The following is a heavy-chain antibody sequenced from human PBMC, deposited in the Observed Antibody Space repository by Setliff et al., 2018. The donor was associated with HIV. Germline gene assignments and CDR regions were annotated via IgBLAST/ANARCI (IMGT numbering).Heavy chain of an antibody. CDR3: ARRPAGAVAGGYGMDV. CDR2: IYHSGST. D-gene: IGHD6-19*01. CDR1: GGSISSGSYY. J-gene: IGHJ6*02. Sequence: SETLSLTCTVSGGSISSGSYYWGWIRHPPGKGLEWIGSIYHSGSTYYNPSLKSRVTISVDTSKNQFSLKLSSVTAADTAVYYCARRPAGAVAGGYGMDVWGQGTTVTVSS. V-gene: IGHV4-39*07.